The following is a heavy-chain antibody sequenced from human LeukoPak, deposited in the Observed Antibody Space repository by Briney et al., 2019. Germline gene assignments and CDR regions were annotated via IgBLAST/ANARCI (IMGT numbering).Heavy chain of an antibody. CDR1: GFIVTNSA. D-gene: IGHD3-10*01. J-gene: IGHJ4*02. V-gene: IGHV3-66*01. CDR2: IYSAGGT. Sequence: GGSLRLSCAASGFIVTNSAMTWVRQAPGKGLEWVSYIYSAGGTIYADSVKDRFTIYRDTSENTLYLQMKSLRAEDTAVYFCARGMGSIPAYFDRWGQGTLVTVST. CDR3: ARGMGSIPAYFDR.